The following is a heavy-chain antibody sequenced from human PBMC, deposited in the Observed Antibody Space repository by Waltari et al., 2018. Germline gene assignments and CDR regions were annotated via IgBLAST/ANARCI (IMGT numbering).Heavy chain of an antibody. Sequence: QVQLVQSGAEVKKPGSSVKVSCKASGGTFSSYAISWVRQAPGQGLEWMGGFIPIFGPANSAQRFQGRVTITADESTSTAYMELSSLRSEDTAVYYCARLVVPAARNWFDPWGQGTLVTVSS. J-gene: IGHJ5*02. V-gene: IGHV1-69*01. D-gene: IGHD2-2*01. CDR3: ARLVVPAARNWFDP. CDR2: FIPIFGPA. CDR1: GGTFSSYA.